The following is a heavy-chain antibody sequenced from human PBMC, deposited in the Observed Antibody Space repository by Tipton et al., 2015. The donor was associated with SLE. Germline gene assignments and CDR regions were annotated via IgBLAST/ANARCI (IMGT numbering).Heavy chain of an antibody. J-gene: IGHJ3*02. CDR2: IYYSGST. D-gene: IGHD1-26*01. V-gene: IGHV4-59*11. Sequence: LRLSCTVSGGSISSHYWSWIRQPPGKGLEWIGYIYYSGSTNYNPSLKIRVHISVDTSKNQYSLKLSSVTAADTAVYYCARGAADAFDIWGQGTMVTVSS. CDR1: GGSISSHY. CDR3: ARGAADAFDI.